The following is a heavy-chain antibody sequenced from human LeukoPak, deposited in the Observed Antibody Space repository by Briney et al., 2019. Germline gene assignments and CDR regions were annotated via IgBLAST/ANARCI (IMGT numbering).Heavy chain of an antibody. CDR1: GFTFGDYA. J-gene: IGHJ6*02. Sequence: GGSLRLSCTASGFTFGDYAMSWVRQAPGKGLEWVGFIRSKAYGGTTEYAASVKGRFTISRDDSKSIAYLQMNSLKTEDTAVYYCTRISHSSGWYRPAYYYGMDVWGQWTTVTVSS. V-gene: IGHV3-49*04. CDR2: IRSKAYGGTT. D-gene: IGHD6-19*01. CDR3: TRISHSSGWYRPAYYYGMDV.